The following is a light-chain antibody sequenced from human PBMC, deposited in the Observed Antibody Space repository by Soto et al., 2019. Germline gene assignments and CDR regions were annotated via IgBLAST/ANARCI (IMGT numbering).Light chain of an antibody. J-gene: IGLJ1*01. CDR1: SSDVGASNY. V-gene: IGLV2-14*01. Sequence: QSALTQPASLSGSPGQSITISCTGTSSDVGASNYVSWYQQYPGKAPKLIIYEVRNRPSGVSNRFSASKSGNTASLTISGLQAEDEADYYCNSYTSSSTPYVFGTGTKVTVL. CDR3: NSYTSSSTPYV. CDR2: EVR.